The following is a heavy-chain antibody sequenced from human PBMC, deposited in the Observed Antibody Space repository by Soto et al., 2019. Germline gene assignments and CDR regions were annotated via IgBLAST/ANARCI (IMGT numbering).Heavy chain of an antibody. J-gene: IGHJ6*02. D-gene: IGHD1-26*01. CDR1: GYTFTSYG. CDR2: ISAYNGNT. CDR3: ARWELLDLYYGMDV. Sequence: GASVKVSCKASGYTFTSYGISWVRQAPGQGLEWMGRISAYNGNTNYAQKLQGRVTMTTDTSTSTAYMELRSLRSDDTAVYYCARWELLDLYYGMDVWGQGTTVTVSS. V-gene: IGHV1-18*01.